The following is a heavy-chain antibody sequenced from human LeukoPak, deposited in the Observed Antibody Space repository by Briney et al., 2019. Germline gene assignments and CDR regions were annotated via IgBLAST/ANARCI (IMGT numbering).Heavy chain of an antibody. J-gene: IGHJ5*02. V-gene: IGHV4-61*08. CDR3: AGSRYCSGGSCYSVPNWFDP. Sequence: PSQTLSLTCTVSGGSISSGDYYWSWIRQPPGKGLEWIGYIYYSGSTNYNPSLKSRLTISVDTSKNQFSLKLTSVTAADTAVYYCAGSRYCSGGSCYSVPNWFDPWGQGTLVTVSS. CDR1: GGSISSGDYY. D-gene: IGHD2-15*01. CDR2: IYYSGST.